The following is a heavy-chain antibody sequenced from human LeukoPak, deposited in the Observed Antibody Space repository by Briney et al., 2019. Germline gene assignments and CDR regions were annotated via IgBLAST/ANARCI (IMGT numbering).Heavy chain of an antibody. D-gene: IGHD5-24*01. J-gene: IGHJ4*02. CDR1: GFTSSSYW. CDR3: ARESRDGYNEFDY. V-gene: IGHV3-7*01. CDR2: IKQDGSEK. Sequence: GGSLRLSCAASGFTSSSYWMSWVRQAPGKGLEWVANIKQDGSEKYYVDSVKGRFTISRDNAKNSLYLQMNSLRAEDTAVYYCARESRDGYNEFDYWGQGTLVTVSS.